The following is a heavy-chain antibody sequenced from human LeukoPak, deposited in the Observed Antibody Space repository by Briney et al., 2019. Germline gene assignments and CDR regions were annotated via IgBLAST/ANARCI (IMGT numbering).Heavy chain of an antibody. CDR1: GYTLTGYY. J-gene: IGHJ4*02. D-gene: IGHD4-17*01. V-gene: IGHV1-2*02. CDR3: ARGRSTDHGNYVPFDY. Sequence: GASVKVSCKASGYTLTGYYMHWVRQAPGQGLEWMGSIHPNSGGTNYAQKFQGRVTMTRDTSISTVYMELSSLSSGDTAVYYCARGRSTDHGNYVPFDYWGQGTLVTVSS. CDR2: IHPNSGGT.